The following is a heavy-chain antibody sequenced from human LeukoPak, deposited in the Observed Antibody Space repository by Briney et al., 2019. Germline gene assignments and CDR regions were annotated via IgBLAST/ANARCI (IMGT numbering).Heavy chain of an antibody. CDR1: GGSFSGYY. J-gene: IGHJ5*02. Sequence: PSETLSLTCGVFGGSFSGYYWTWIRQSPGKGLEWVGEINHSGTTIYNPSLKSRVTISVDTSKNQFSLKLSSVTAADTAVYYCARGRSGYGSKYNWFDPWGQGTLVTVSS. CDR2: INHSGTT. D-gene: IGHD5-12*01. V-gene: IGHV4-34*01. CDR3: ARGRSGYGSKYNWFDP.